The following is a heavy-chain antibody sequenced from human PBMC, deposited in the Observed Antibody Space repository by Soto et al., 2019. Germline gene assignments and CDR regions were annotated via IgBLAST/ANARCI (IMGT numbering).Heavy chain of an antibody. V-gene: IGHV2-5*02. CDR1: GFSLSTSGVG. CDR2: IYWDDDK. Sequence: QITLKESGPTLVKPTQTLTLTCTFSGFSLSTSGVGVGWIRQPPGKALEWLALIYWDDDKRYSPSLKSRLTITTDASKNQVALTLTTMDPVDTATYYCAHTYSSGWYIGPFDYWGQGTLGTVAS. CDR3: AHTYSSGWYIGPFDY. J-gene: IGHJ4*02. D-gene: IGHD6-19*01.